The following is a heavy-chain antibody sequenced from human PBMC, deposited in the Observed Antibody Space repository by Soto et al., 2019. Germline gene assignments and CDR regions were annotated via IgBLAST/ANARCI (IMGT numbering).Heavy chain of an antibody. CDR1: GYTFTTYG. Sequence: ASVKVSCKASGYTFTTYGINWVRQAPGQGLEWMGWISGYNGNTKYAQKFQGRVTMTTDTSTNTAYMEVRGLRSDDMAVFYFARSGDLPYYYYGMDVWGQGTTVTVSS. CDR3: ARSGDLPYYYYGMDV. V-gene: IGHV1-18*03. J-gene: IGHJ6*02. D-gene: IGHD4-17*01. CDR2: ISGYNGNT.